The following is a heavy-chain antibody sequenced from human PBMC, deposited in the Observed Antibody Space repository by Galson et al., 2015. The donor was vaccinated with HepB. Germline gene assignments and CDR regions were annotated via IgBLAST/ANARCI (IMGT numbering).Heavy chain of an antibody. J-gene: IGHJ4*02. CDR3: VRSNFGGDLDY. D-gene: IGHD3-16*01. CDR1: GDTFSNYA. V-gene: IGHV1-69*13. Sequence: SVKVSCKASGDTFSNYAITWVRQAPGQGLEWMGGIIPILETANYAQKFQGRVTITADESTSTAYMELSSLRSDDTAVYHCVRSNFGGDLDYWGQGTLVTVSS. CDR2: IIPILETA.